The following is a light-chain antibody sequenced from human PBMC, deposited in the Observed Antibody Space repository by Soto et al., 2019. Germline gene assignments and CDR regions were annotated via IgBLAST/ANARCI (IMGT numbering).Light chain of an antibody. Sequence: ETVLTQSPGTLSLSPGERATVSCRASQSVSSSNLAWFQQKPGQAPRLLIYGASSRATGIPDRFSGSGSGTDFTLTISRLEPEDFAVYYCQQYGRSSWTFGQGTKVESK. CDR2: GAS. J-gene: IGKJ1*01. CDR1: QSVSSSN. V-gene: IGKV3-20*01. CDR3: QQYGRSSWT.